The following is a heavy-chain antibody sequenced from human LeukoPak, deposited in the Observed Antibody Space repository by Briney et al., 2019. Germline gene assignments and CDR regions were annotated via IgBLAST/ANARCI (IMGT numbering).Heavy chain of an antibody. CDR1: GYSISSGYY. J-gene: IGHJ4*02. D-gene: IGHD6-13*01. V-gene: IGHV4-38-2*02. CDR2: IYHSGST. Sequence: SETLSLTCTVSGYSISSGYYWGWIRQPPGKGLEWIGSIYHSGSTYYNPSLKSRVTISVDTSKNQLSLKLSSVTAADTAVYYCARVSRAIAAASPGYFDYWGQGTLVTVSS. CDR3: ARVSRAIAAASPGYFDY.